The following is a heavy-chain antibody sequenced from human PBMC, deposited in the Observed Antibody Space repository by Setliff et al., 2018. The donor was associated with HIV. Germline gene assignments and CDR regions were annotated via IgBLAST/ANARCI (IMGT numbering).Heavy chain of an antibody. CDR3: ARDGEGEAAAGDYFDH. D-gene: IGHD6-13*01. CDR1: GGTFSSYA. CDR2: IIPIFGTA. Sequence: GASVKVSCKASGGTFSSYAISWVRQAPGQGLEWMGGIIPIFGTANYAQKFQGRVTVTRDTSTSTVFMELSSLASDDTAIYYCARDGEGEAAAGDYFDHWGQGTRVTVSS. V-gene: IGHV1-69*05. J-gene: IGHJ4*02.